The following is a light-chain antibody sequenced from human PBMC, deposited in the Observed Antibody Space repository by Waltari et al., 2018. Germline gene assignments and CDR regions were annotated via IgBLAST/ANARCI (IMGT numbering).Light chain of an antibody. CDR2: DVS. J-gene: IGLJ3*02. CDR1: SSDIGGYNY. CDR3: CSYAGSYTWV. V-gene: IGLV2-11*01. Sequence: QSALTQPRSVSGSPGQSVTISCTGASSDIGGYNYVSWYQQHPGKAPKLMIYDVSKRPSGVSDRFAGSKSGNTASLTISGLQAEDETDYYCCSYAGSYTWVFGGGTKRTVL.